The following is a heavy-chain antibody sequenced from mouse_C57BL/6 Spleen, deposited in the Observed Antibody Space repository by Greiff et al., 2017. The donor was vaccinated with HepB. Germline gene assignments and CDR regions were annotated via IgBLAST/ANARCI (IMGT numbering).Heavy chain of an antibody. D-gene: IGHD4-1*01. CDR1: GYSITSGYY. Sequence: ESGPGLVKPSQSLSLTCSVTGYSITSGYYWNWIRQFPGNKLEWMGYISYDGSNNYNPSLKNRITITRDTAKNQFFLKLNSVTTEDTATYYCARSGLGYAMDYWGQGTSVTVSS. J-gene: IGHJ4*01. CDR3: ARSGLGYAMDY. CDR2: ISYDGSN. V-gene: IGHV3-6*01.